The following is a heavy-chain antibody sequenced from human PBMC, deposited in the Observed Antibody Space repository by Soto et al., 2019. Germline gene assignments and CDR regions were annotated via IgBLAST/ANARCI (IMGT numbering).Heavy chain of an antibody. CDR3: ARGSRDSYPGSRIFDL. V-gene: IGHV3-23*01. CDR2: ISGGGNKI. CDR1: GFTLSCYA. D-gene: IGHD3-10*01. Sequence: EVQLLESGGGLVQPGGSLRLSCVVSGFTLSCYAMTWVRQAPGKGLEWVSSISGGGNKIFYADSVKGRFTTSRDNSKNTLYLEMKSLRAEDTAVYYCARGSRDSYPGSRIFDLWGRGTRVTVSS. J-gene: IGHJ4*02.